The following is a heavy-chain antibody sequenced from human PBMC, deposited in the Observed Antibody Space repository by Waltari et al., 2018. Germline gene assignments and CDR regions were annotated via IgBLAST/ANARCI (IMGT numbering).Heavy chain of an antibody. CDR3: VRDRGMDA. CDR1: GFTFSRYW. J-gene: IGHJ6*02. CDR2: RTVDGSKT. Sequence: EVQLVESGGGLVQPGGSLRLSCAASGFTFSRYWMYWVRQAPGTGLAGVADRTVDGSKTGYADSVKGRFTISRDNAKNTLYMEMNRLRDEDTAVYYCVRDRGMDAWGQGTTVTVSS. V-gene: IGHV3-74*01.